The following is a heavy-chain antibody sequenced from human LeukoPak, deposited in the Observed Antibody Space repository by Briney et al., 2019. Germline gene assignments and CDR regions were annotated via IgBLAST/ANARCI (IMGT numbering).Heavy chain of an antibody. CDR1: GYTFTSYD. Sequence: SVKVSCKASGYTFTSYDINWVRQAPGQGLEWMGGIIPIFGTANYAQKSQGRVTITTDESTSTAYMELSSLRSEDTAVYYCARSGPRYYDFWSGYALDYWGQGTLVTVSS. CDR2: IIPIFGTA. J-gene: IGHJ4*02. CDR3: ARSGPRYYDFWSGYALDY. V-gene: IGHV1-69*05. D-gene: IGHD3-3*01.